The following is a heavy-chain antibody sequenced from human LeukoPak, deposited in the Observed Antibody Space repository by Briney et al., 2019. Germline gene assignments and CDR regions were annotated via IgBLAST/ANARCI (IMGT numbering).Heavy chain of an antibody. V-gene: IGHV3-66*01. CDR2: IYSGGST. CDR1: GFTVSSNY. J-gene: IGHJ4*02. Sequence: GGSLGLSCAASGFTVSSNYMSWVRQAPGKGLEWVSVIYSGGSTYYADSVKGRFTISRDNSKNTLYLQMNSLRAEDTAVYYCARDLARSSINYWGQGTLVTVSS. D-gene: IGHD5-12*01. CDR3: ARDLARSSINY.